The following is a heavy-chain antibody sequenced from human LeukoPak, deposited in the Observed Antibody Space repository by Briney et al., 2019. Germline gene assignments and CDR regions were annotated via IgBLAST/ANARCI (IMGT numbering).Heavy chain of an antibody. CDR3: ARWDRFHGV. CDR2: ISSSSTYI. V-gene: IGHV3-21*01. J-gene: IGHJ4*02. CDR1: GVTFSTYS. Sequence: GGSLRLSCAASGVTFSTYSMNWVRQAPGQGLEWVSSISSSSTYIYYADSVKGRFTISRDNSKNSLYLQMNNLRAEDTAVYYCARWDRFHGVWGQETLVTVSS. D-gene: IGHD1-14*01.